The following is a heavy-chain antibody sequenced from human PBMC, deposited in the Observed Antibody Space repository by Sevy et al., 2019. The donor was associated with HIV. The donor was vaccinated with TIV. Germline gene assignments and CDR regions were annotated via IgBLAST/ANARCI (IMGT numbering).Heavy chain of an antibody. Sequence: ASVKVSCKTSGYTFIDYYMFWVRQAPGQGLEWMGRINPNTGGTNYAQKFQCRVSMTRDTSISTAYMELSRLRSDDTAVYYCARGDCGGDCYPHWFDPWGQGTLVTVSS. V-gene: IGHV1-2*06. CDR1: GYTFIDYY. J-gene: IGHJ5*02. CDR2: INPNTGGT. CDR3: ARGDCGGDCYPHWFDP. D-gene: IGHD2-21*01.